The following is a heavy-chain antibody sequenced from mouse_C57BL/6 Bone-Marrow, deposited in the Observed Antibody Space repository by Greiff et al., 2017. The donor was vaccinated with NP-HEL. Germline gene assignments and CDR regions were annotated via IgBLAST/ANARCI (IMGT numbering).Heavy chain of an antibody. CDR2: IWSGGST. J-gene: IGHJ2*01. Sequence: QVQLKESGPGLVQPSQSLSITCTVSGFSLTSYGVHWVRQPPGKGLEWLGVIWSGGSTDYNAAFISRLSIIKDNSKSQVFFKMTSLQADATAIYYCANYYGSSFDYWGQGTTLTVSS. CDR1: GFSLTSYG. D-gene: IGHD1-1*01. V-gene: IGHV2-4*01. CDR3: ANYYGSSFDY.